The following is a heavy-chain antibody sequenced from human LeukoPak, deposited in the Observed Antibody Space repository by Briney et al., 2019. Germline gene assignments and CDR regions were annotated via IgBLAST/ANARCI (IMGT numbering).Heavy chain of an antibody. Sequence: SETLSLTCTVSGGSISSSSYYWGWIRQPPGKGLEWIGSIYYSGSTYYNPSLKSRVTISVDTSKNQFSLKLSSVTAADTAVYYCARPQEVRLDAFDIWGQGTMVTVSS. CDR1: GGSISSSSYY. CDR2: IYYSGST. D-gene: IGHD4-17*01. J-gene: IGHJ3*02. CDR3: ARPQEVRLDAFDI. V-gene: IGHV4-39*07.